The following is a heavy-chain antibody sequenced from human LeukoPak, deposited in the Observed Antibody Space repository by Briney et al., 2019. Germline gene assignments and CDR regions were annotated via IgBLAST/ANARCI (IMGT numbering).Heavy chain of an antibody. D-gene: IGHD6-6*01. CDR3: ARGRAYSSSSSHWFDP. J-gene: IGHJ5*02. CDR1: GFTFSSYS. CDR2: ISSSSSYI. Sequence: PGGSLRLSCAASGFTFSSYSMNWVRQAPGKGLEWVSSISSSSSYIYYADSVKGRFTISRDNAKNSLYLQMNSLRAEDTAVYYCARGRAYSSSSSHWFDPWGQGTLVTVSS. V-gene: IGHV3-21*01.